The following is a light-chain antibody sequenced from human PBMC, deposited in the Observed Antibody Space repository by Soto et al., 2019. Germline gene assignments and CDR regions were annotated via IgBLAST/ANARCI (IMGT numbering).Light chain of an antibody. Sequence: DIQMTQSPSSLSASVGDRVTITCRASESISSWLAWYQQKPGKAPKLLIFKASSLEGGVPSRFSGSGSGTEFTLTISSLQTDDFAAYSCQQYNTYPLTFGRGTKVEIE. J-gene: IGKJ4*01. CDR3: QQYNTYPLT. CDR1: ESISSW. CDR2: KAS. V-gene: IGKV1-5*03.